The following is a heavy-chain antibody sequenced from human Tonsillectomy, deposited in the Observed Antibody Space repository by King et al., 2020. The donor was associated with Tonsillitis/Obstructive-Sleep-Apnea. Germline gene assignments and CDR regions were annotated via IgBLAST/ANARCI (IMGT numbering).Heavy chain of an antibody. D-gene: IGHD1-1*01. J-gene: IGHJ4*02. Sequence: DVQLVESGPEVKKPGESLKISCKGSGYDFSTYWIGWVRQMPGKGLEWMGIIYPGDSDTKYSPSIQGQVTIAVDRSISIAYLQWSNLKASDTAFSYCARQGQGELTFDYWGQGTLVTVSS. CDR2: IYPGDSDT. CDR3: ARQGQGELTFDY. CDR1: GYDFSTYW. V-gene: IGHV5-51*01.